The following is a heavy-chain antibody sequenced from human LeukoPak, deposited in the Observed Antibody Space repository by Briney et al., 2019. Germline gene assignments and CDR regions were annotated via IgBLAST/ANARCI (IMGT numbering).Heavy chain of an antibody. V-gene: IGHV4-34*01. Sequence: PSETLSLTCAVYGGSFSGYCWSWIRQPPGKGLEWIGEINHSGSTNYNPSLKSRVTISVDTSKNQFSLKLSSVTAADTAVYYCASLYYYDSSGKPGGYWGQGTLVTVSS. D-gene: IGHD3-22*01. CDR2: INHSGST. CDR1: GGSFSGYC. J-gene: IGHJ4*02. CDR3: ASLYYYDSSGKPGGY.